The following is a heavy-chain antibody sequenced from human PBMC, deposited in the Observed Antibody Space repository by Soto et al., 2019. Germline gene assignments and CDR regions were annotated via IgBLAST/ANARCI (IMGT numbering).Heavy chain of an antibody. D-gene: IGHD2-15*01. CDR1: GGTFSSYT. CDR2: IIPILGVA. V-gene: IGHV1-69*02. J-gene: IGHJ4*02. CDR3: AKLDCSGGSCYSDY. Sequence: SVKVSCKASGGTFSSYTISWVRQAPGQGLEWMGRIIPILGVANYAQKFQGRVTITADKSTSTAYMELSSLRSEDTAVYYCAKLDCSGGSCYSDYWGQGTLVTVSS.